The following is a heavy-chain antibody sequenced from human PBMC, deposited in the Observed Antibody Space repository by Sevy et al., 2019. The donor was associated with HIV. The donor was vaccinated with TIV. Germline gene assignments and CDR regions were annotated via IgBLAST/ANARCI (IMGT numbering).Heavy chain of an antibody. Sequence: EGSLRLSCAASGFTFSTYWMNWVRQAPGKGLEWVANIKQDGSGKNYVDSVKGRFTISIDNARNSLFLELNSLKVEDTAVYYCATDLFSSASADVFDIWGQGTMVTVSS. CDR1: GFTFSTYW. D-gene: IGHD6-19*01. CDR3: ATDLFSSASADVFDI. CDR2: IKQDGSGK. V-gene: IGHV3-7*01. J-gene: IGHJ3*02.